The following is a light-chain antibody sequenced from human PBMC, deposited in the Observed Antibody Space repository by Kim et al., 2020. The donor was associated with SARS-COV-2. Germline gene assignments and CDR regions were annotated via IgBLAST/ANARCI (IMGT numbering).Light chain of an antibody. Sequence: DIQMTQSPSSLSASVGDSVTITCRASQDIRHYLNWYQQKPGKAPKLLIYDATFLEPGVPSRFSGSGSGPDFTFTISSLQPEDIATYYCQQYDNVPPTFGGGTKVDIK. CDR3: QQYDNVPPT. CDR1: QDIRHY. J-gene: IGKJ4*01. V-gene: IGKV1-33*01. CDR2: DAT.